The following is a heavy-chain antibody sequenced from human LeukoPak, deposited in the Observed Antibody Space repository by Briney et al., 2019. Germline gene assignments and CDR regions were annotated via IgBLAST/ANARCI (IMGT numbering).Heavy chain of an antibody. V-gene: IGHV3-48*03. CDR1: GFTFSSYE. CDR2: ISSGGSTI. Sequence: GGSLRLPCAASGFTFSSYEMNWVRQAPGKGLEWVSYISSGGSTIYYADSVKGRFTISRDNAKNSLYLQMNSLRAEDTAVYYCARDVCGGDCYSAFDIWGQGTMVTVSS. CDR3: ARDVCGGDCYSAFDI. J-gene: IGHJ3*02. D-gene: IGHD2-21*01.